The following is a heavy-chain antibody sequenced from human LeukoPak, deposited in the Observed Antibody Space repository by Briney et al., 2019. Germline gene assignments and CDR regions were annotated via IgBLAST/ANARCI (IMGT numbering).Heavy chain of an antibody. Sequence: SETLSLTCAVYGGSFSGYYWSWIRQPPGKGLEWIGEINHSGSTNYNPSLKSRVTISVDTSKNQFSLKLSSVTAADTAVYYCARGYKNVDIVATIRRDAHYYYYGMDVWGQGTTVTVSS. J-gene: IGHJ6*02. D-gene: IGHD5-12*01. CDR1: GGSFSGYY. CDR3: ARGYKNVDIVATIRRDAHYYYYGMDV. V-gene: IGHV4-34*01. CDR2: INHSGST.